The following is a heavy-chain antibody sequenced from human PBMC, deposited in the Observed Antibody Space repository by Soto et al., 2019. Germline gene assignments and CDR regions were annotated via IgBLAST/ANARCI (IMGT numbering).Heavy chain of an antibody. D-gene: IGHD2-15*01. V-gene: IGHV4-30-2*01. CDR3: ARTMLLGWFDP. CDR2: IHHSGNT. Sequence: QLQLQESGSGLVKPSQTLSLTCAVSGGSISSDTYSWSWIRQPPGKGLEWVGYIHHSGNTYFNPSLKCRVTISVDRSKNQLSLKLTSVTAADTAVYYCARTMLLGWFDPWGQGTLVTVSS. CDR1: GGSISSDTYS. J-gene: IGHJ5*02.